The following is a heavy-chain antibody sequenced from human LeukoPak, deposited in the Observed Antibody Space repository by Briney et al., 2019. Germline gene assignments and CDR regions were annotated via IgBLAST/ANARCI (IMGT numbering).Heavy chain of an antibody. V-gene: IGHV4-31*03. CDR2: IYYSGTT. Sequence: SETLSFTCTVSGGSISSGAYYWSWIRQHPGKGLEWIGYIYYSGTTYHNPSLKSRVTISVDTSKNQFSLNLSSVTAADTAVYYCAREVNWNSVTLFFDYWGQGTLVTVSS. CDR3: AREVNWNSVTLFFDY. D-gene: IGHD1-7*01. CDR1: GGSISSGAYY. J-gene: IGHJ4*02.